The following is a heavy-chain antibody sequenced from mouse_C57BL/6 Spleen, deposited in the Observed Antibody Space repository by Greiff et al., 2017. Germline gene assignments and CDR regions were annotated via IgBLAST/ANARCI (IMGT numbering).Heavy chain of an antibody. Sequence: QVQLKESGPGLVQPSQSLSITCTVSGFSLTSYGVHWVRQSPGKGLEWLGVIWSGGSTDYNAAFISRLSISKDNSKSQVFFKMNSLQADDTAIYYCARGGNWDWFAYWGQGTLVTVSA. V-gene: IGHV2-2*01. D-gene: IGHD4-1*01. CDR1: GFSLTSYG. CDR3: ARGGNWDWFAY. CDR2: IWSGGST. J-gene: IGHJ3*01.